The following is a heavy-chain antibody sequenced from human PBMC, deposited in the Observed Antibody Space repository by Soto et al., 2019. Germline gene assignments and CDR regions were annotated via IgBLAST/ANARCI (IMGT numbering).Heavy chain of an antibody. Sequence: QVQLVESGGGVVQPGWSLRLSCAASGFTFSSYGMHWVRQAPGKGLEWVAVISYDGSNEYYGDSVKGRFTISRDNSKNTGYLQMNSLRAEDTAMYYCAKGVAVPGTYFQHGGQGTLVTVSS. CDR2: ISYDGSNE. V-gene: IGHV3-30*18. J-gene: IGHJ1*01. CDR1: GFTFSSYG. CDR3: AKGVAVPGTYFQH. D-gene: IGHD6-19*01.